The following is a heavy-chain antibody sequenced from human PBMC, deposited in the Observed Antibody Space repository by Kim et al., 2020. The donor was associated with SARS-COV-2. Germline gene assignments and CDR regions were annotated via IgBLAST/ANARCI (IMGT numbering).Heavy chain of an antibody. J-gene: IGHJ6*02. CDR1: GGTFSSYA. Sequence: SVKVSCKASGGTFSSYAISWVRQAPGQGLEWMGGVIPIFGTANYAQKFQGRVTITADESTSTAYMELSSLRSEDTAVYYCARDLRYYYYYGMDVWGQGTTVTVSS. V-gene: IGHV1-69*13. CDR2: VIPIFGTA. CDR3: ARDLRYYYYYGMDV.